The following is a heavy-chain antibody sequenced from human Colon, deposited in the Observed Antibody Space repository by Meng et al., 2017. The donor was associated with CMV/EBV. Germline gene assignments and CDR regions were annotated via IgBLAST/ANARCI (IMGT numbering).Heavy chain of an antibody. CDR1: GFFFGVHW. V-gene: IGHV3-7*01. Sequence: GESLKISCAGSGFFFGVHWMNWVRQVPGKGLEWVANINRDGSQIYYGDSVKGRFTISRDNAEKSLFLEMKSLRVDDTAVYYCARDVFDTSSYDYWGQGTLVTVSS. CDR3: ARDVFDTSSYDY. J-gene: IGHJ4*02. D-gene: IGHD2-2*01. CDR2: INRDGSQI.